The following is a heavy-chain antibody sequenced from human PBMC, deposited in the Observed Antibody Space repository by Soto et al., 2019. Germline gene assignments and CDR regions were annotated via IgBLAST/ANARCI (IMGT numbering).Heavy chain of an antibody. CDR2: ISGSGGSR. J-gene: IGHJ3*02. CDR1: GFSFSSYA. Sequence: GGSLRLSCAASGFSFSSYAMNWVRQAPGKGLEWVSAISGSGGSRYYADSVKGRFTISRDNSKTTLYLQVNSLRAEDTAVYYCAKDLFNRAHGGTFNIWGQGTMVTVSS. V-gene: IGHV3-23*01. D-gene: IGHD2-21*01. CDR3: AKDLFNRAHGGTFNI.